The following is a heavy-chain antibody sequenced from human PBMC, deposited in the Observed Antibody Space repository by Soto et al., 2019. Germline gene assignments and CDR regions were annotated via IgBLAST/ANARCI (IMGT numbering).Heavy chain of an antibody. CDR2: ISYDGSNK. D-gene: IGHD2-2*01. Sequence: GGSLRLSCAASGFTFSSYAMHWVRQAPGKGLEWVAVISYDGSNKYYADSVKGRFTISRDNSRNTLYLQMNSLRAEDTAVYYCARGDCSSTSCYLIYYYYHGMDVWGQGTTVTVSS. CDR1: GFTFSSYA. V-gene: IGHV3-30-3*01. J-gene: IGHJ6*02. CDR3: ARGDCSSTSCYLIYYYYHGMDV.